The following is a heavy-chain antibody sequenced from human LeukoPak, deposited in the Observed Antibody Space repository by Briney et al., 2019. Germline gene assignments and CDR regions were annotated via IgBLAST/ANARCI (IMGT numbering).Heavy chain of an antibody. Sequence: GGSLRLSCAASGFTFSNYAMGWVRQAPGKGREWVSAIRGRGGDTFYADSVKGRFTISRDNSRDTLYLQMNSLRAEDTAVYYCARYEYGGIDYWGQGTLVTVSS. J-gene: IGHJ4*02. V-gene: IGHV3-23*01. D-gene: IGHD4-23*01. CDR1: GFTFSNYA. CDR3: ARYEYGGIDY. CDR2: IRGRGGDT.